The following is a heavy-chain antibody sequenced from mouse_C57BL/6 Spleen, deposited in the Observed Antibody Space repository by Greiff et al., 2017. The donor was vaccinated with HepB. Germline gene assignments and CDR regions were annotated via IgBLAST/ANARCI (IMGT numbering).Heavy chain of an antibody. J-gene: IGHJ3*01. V-gene: IGHV1-26*01. CDR2: INPNNGGT. Sequence: EVQLQQSGPELVKPGASVKISCKASGYTFTDYYMNWVKQSHGKSLEWIGDINPNNGGTSYNQKFKGKATLTVDKSSSTAYMELRSLTSEDSAVYYCAIIGFAYWGQGTLVTVSA. CDR3: AIIGFAY. CDR1: GYTFTDYY.